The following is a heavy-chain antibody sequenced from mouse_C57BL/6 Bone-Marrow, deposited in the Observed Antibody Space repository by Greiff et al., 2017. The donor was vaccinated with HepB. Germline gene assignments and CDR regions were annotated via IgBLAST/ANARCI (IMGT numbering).Heavy chain of an antibody. Sequence: EVQLQQSGPVLVKPGASVKMSCKASGYTFTDYYMNWVKQSHGKSLEWIGVINPYNGGTSYNQKFKGKATLTVDKSSSTAYMELNSLTSEDSAVYYCARRTSSWFAYWGQGTLVTVSA. CDR2: INPYNGGT. J-gene: IGHJ3*01. CDR3: ARRTSSWFAY. V-gene: IGHV1-19*01. CDR1: GYTFTDYY.